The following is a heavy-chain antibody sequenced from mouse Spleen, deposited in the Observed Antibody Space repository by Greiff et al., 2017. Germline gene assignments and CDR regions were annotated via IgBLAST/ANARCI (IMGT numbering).Heavy chain of an antibody. Sequence: QVQLKESGAELARPGASVKLSCKASGYTFTSYGISWVKQRTGQGLEWIGEIYPRSGNTYYNEKFKGKATLTADKSSSTAYMELRSLTSEDSAVYFCARWGYYGSRTWFAYWGQGTLVTVSA. CDR1: GYTFTSYG. J-gene: IGHJ3*01. D-gene: IGHD1-1*01. V-gene: IGHV1-81*01. CDR2: IYPRSGNT. CDR3: ARWGYYGSRTWFAY.